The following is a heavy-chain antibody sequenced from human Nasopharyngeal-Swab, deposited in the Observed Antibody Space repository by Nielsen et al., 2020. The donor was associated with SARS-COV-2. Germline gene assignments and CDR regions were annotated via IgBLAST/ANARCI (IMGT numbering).Heavy chain of an antibody. CDR3: ARYCSTTSCPRGFDY. J-gene: IGHJ4*02. D-gene: IGHD2-2*01. CDR1: GVTFSSYW. V-gene: IGHV3-7*01. Sequence: GGSLRLSCAASGVTFSSYWMSWVRQAPGKGLEWVAHIKQSGSGQYYVDSVKGRFTISRDNAKNSPSLQMNSLRAEDTAVYYCARYCSTTSCPRGFDYWGQGTLVTVSS. CDR2: IKQSGSGQ.